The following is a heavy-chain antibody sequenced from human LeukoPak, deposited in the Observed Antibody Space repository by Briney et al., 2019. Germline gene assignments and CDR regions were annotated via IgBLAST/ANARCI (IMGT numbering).Heavy chain of an antibody. Sequence: SETLSLTCAVYGGSFSGYYWSWIRQPPGKGLEWIGEINHSGSTNYNPSLRSRVIISVDTSKNQFSLKLSSVTAADTAVYYCARDTGNYYYGMDVWGQGTTVTVSS. CDR1: GGSFSGYY. J-gene: IGHJ6*02. CDR3: ARDTGNYYYGMDV. CDR2: INHSGST. V-gene: IGHV4-34*01. D-gene: IGHD1-14*01.